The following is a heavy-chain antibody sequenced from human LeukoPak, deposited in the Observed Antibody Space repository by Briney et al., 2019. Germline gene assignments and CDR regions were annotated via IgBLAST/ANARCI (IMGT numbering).Heavy chain of an antibody. D-gene: IGHD2-2*01. CDR1: GYSFTSCW. Sequence: GESLKISCKGSGYSFTSCWIGWVRQMPGKGLEWVGIIYPGYSDTRYSPSFQGQVTISADKSISTDYLQWSSLNASDTAMYYCARRDCSSTSCYAEDFQHWGQGTLVTVSS. J-gene: IGHJ1*01. CDR2: IYPGYSDT. V-gene: IGHV5-51*01. CDR3: ARRDCSSTSCYAEDFQH.